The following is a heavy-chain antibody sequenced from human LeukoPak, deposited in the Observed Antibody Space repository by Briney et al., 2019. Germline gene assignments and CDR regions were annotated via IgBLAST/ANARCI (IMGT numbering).Heavy chain of an antibody. CDR2: IYSGGST. Sequence: GGSLRLSCAASGFTVSSNYMSWVRQAPGKGLEWVSVIYSGGSTYYAGSVKGRFTISRDNSKNTLYLQMNSLRAEDTAVYYCARATYYYDSSGYYYRRWDYWGQGTLVTVSS. CDR3: ARATYYYDSSGYYYRRWDY. D-gene: IGHD3-22*01. V-gene: IGHV3-53*01. J-gene: IGHJ4*02. CDR1: GFTVSSNY.